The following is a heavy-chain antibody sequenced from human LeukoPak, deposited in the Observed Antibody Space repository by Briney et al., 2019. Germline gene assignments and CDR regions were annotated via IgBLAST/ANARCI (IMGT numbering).Heavy chain of an antibody. D-gene: IGHD2-21*02. CDR3: AREERGANLHGDWYFDY. V-gene: IGHV3-53*01. Sequence: GSLRLSCAASGLTVSSNYMSWVRQAPGKGLEWVSVIYSGGDSTYYADSVKGRFTISRDNSKNTLYLQMNSLRAEDTAVYYCAREERGANLHGDWYFDYWGQGTLVTVSS. CDR1: GLTVSSNY. CDR2: IYSGGDST. J-gene: IGHJ4*02.